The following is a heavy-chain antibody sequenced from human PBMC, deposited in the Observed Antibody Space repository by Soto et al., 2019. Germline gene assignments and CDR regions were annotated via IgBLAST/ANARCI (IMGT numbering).Heavy chain of an antibody. CDR3: ARGRYGDY. V-gene: IGHV1-18*01. Sequence: QVHLVQSGAEVKKPGASVKVSCKGSGYAFTTYGITWVRQAPGQGLEWMGWISAHNGNTNYAQKLQGRVTVTRDPSTSTAYMELRSLRSDDTAVSYCARGRYGDYWGQGALVTVSS. CDR2: ISAHNGNT. CDR1: GYAFTTYG. J-gene: IGHJ4*02. D-gene: IGHD1-1*01.